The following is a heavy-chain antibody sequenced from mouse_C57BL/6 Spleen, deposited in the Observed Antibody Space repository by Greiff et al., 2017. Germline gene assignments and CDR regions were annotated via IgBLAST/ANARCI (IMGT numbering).Heavy chain of an antibody. CDR1: GYTFTSYW. CDR2: INPSSGYT. D-gene: IGHD1-1*01. V-gene: IGHV1-7*01. Sequence: VQLMESGAELAKPGASVKLSCKASGYTFTSYWMHWVKQRPGQGLEWIGYINPSSGYTKYNQKFKDKAKLTADKSSSTAYMQLSSLTYEDSAVYYCARSGITTFDYWGQGTTLTVSS. J-gene: IGHJ2*01. CDR3: ARSGITTFDY.